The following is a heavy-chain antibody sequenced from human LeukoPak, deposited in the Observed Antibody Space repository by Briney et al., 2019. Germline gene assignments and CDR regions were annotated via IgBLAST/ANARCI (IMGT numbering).Heavy chain of an antibody. Sequence: SETLSLTCGVSGYSISSGYDWGWIRQPPGKGLEWIGSIYYRRTLYYNPSLKSRVTISIDTSKNQFSLKLSSVTAADTAVYYCARASVTYSSSWYRGAYGYYYYYMDVWGKGTTVTVSS. J-gene: IGHJ6*03. V-gene: IGHV4-38-2*01. CDR3: ARASVTYSSSWYRGAYGYYYYYMDV. CDR2: IYYRRTL. CDR1: GYSISSGYD. D-gene: IGHD6-13*01.